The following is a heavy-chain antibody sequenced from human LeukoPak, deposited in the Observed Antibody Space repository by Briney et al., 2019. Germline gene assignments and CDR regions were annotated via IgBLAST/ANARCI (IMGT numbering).Heavy chain of an antibody. CDR3: ARVRPGYYYYMDV. V-gene: IGHV4-59*11. Sequence: SETLSLTCTVSGGSIKSHFWSWVRQPPGKRLEWIGYIFHSGSTNYNPSLKSRVTISVDTSKNQFSLRLTSVTAADTAVYYCARVRPGYYYYMDVWGKGTTVTISS. CDR1: GGSIKSHF. J-gene: IGHJ6*03. CDR2: IFHSGST.